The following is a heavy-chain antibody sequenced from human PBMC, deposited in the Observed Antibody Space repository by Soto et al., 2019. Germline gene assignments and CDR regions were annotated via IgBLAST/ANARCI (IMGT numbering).Heavy chain of an antibody. Sequence: ASVKVSCKASGYTFSTYAMHWVRQAPGQRLEWMGWINAGNGNTKYSQKFQGRVTITRDTSASTAYMELSSLRSEDTAVYYCARAPSWWYFDLWGRGTLVTVSS. CDR1: GYTFSTYA. CDR3: ARAPSWWYFDL. J-gene: IGHJ2*01. CDR2: INAGNGNT. V-gene: IGHV1-3*01.